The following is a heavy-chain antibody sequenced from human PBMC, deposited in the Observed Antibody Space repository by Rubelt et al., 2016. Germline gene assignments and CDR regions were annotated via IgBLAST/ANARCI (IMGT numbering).Heavy chain of an antibody. CDR3: ARGLSYCSSTSGCSPSWFDP. CDR2: IYHSGST. J-gene: IGHJ5*02. D-gene: IGHD2-2*01. V-gene: IGHV4-4*02. Sequence: KGLQWIGEIYHSGSTNYNPSLKSRVTISVDKSKNQFSLKLSSVTAADTAVYYCARGLSYCSSTSGCSPSWFDPWGQGTLVTVSS.